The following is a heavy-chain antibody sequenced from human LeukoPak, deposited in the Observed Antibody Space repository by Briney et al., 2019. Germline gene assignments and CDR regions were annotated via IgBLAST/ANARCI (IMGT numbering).Heavy chain of an antibody. V-gene: IGHV4-59*01. Sequence: SETLSLTCTVSGGSISSYYWSWIRQPPGKGLEWIGYIYDSGSTNYNPSLKSRVTISVDTSKNQFSLKLTSVTAADTAVYYCAREYSAFDYWGQGTLVTVSS. CDR3: AREYSAFDY. J-gene: IGHJ4*02. D-gene: IGHD5-12*01. CDR1: GGSISSYY. CDR2: IYDSGST.